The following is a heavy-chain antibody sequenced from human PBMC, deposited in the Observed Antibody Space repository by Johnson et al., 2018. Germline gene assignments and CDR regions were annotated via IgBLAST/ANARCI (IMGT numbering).Heavy chain of an antibody. D-gene: IGHD1-14*01. V-gene: IGHV4-34*01. Sequence: QVQLQQGGAGLLKPSETLSLTCAVYGGSFRGYYWSWIRQTPGKGLEWIGKINHNENTDYNPSLKSRVTITIDTSKSQVSLKLSPVTAADTAVYYCARAGRVRYPYSYYMDVWGKGNTVIVSS. CDR3: ARAGRVRYPYSYYMDV. J-gene: IGHJ6*03. CDR1: GGSFRGYY. CDR2: INHNENT.